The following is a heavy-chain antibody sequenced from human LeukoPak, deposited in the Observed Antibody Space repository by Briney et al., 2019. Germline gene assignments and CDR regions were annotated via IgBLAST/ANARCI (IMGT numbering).Heavy chain of an antibody. CDR3: AREVYDSSGYLDY. D-gene: IGHD3-22*01. V-gene: IGHV1-69*04. CDR2: IIPILGIA. J-gene: IGHJ4*02. Sequence: SVKVSCKASGGTFSSYAISWLRQAPGQGLEWMGRIIPILGIANYAQKFQGRVTITADKSTSTAYMELSSLRSEDTAVYYCAREVYDSSGYLDYWGQGTLVTVSS. CDR1: GGTFSSYA.